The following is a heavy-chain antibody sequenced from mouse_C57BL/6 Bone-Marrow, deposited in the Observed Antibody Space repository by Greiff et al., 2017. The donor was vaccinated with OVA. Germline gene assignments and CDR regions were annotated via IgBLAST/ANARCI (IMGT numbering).Heavy chain of an antibody. D-gene: IGHD1-1*01. V-gene: IGHV7-3*01. CDR3: ARGPHYYGSSYEGYFDV. J-gene: IGHJ1*03. CDR2: IRNKANGYTT. CDR1: GFTFTDYY. Sequence: EVKVVESGGGLVQPGGSLSLSCAASGFTFTDYYMSWVRQPPGKALEWLGFIRNKANGYTTEYSASVKGRFTISRDNSQSILYLQMNALRAEDSATYYCARGPHYYGSSYEGYFDVWGTGTTVTVSS.